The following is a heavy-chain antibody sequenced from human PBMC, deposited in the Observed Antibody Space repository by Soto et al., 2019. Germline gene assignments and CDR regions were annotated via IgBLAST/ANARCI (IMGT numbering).Heavy chain of an antibody. V-gene: IGHV3-23*01. D-gene: IGHD3-16*02. J-gene: IGHJ6*02. Sequence: PGGSLRLSCAASGFTLSSYAMSWVRQAPGKGLEWVSAISGSGGSTYYADSVKGRFTISRDNSKNTVYLQMNSLRAEDTAVYYCAKPDAGTQGGLSPGTVYYDYGMDVWGQGTTVTVSS. CDR3: AKPDAGTQGGLSPGTVYYDYGMDV. CDR1: GFTLSSYA. CDR2: ISGSGGST.